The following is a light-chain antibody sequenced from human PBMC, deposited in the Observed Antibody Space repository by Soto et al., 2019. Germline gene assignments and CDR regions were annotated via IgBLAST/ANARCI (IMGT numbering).Light chain of an antibody. Sequence: EIVLTQSPATLYLSPGERATLSCRASQSVSSYLAWYQQKPGQAPRLLIYDASNRATGIPARFSGSVSGTDFTLTISSLEPEDFAVYYCQQPPGFTFGPGTKVDIK. CDR3: QQPPGFT. V-gene: IGKV3-11*01. J-gene: IGKJ3*01. CDR1: QSVSSY. CDR2: DAS.